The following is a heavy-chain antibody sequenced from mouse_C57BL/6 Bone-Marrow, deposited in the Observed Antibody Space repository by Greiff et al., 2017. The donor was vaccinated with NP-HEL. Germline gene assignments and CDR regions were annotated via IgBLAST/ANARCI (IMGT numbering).Heavy chain of an antibody. V-gene: IGHV1-64*01. Sequence: VKLQQPGAELVKPGASVKLSCKASGYTFTSYWMHWVKQRPGQGLEWIGMINPNNGSTNYNEKFKSKATLTVDKSSSTAYMQLRSLTSEDSAVYYCARQRKLRSSFAYWGQGTLVTVSA. CDR2: INPNNGST. CDR3: ARQRKLRSSFAY. J-gene: IGHJ3*01. CDR1: GYTFTSYW. D-gene: IGHD1-1*01.